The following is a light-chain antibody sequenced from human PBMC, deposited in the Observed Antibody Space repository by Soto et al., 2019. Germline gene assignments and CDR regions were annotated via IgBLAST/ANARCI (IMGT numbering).Light chain of an antibody. CDR3: QQRDKWPVT. CDR1: QSVSSH. Sequence: EVVLTQSPATLSLSLGERATLSCTASQSVSSHLAWYQQKPGQAPRLLIYDASNRATGIPARFSGSGSGTDFNLSISSLEPEDFAFYYCQQRDKWPVTFGGGTKVEFK. J-gene: IGKJ4*01. V-gene: IGKV3-11*01. CDR2: DAS.